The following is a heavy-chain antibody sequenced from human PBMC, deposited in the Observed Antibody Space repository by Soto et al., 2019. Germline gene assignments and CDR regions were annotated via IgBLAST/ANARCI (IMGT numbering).Heavy chain of an antibody. D-gene: IGHD2-15*01. CDR2: INPSGGST. J-gene: IGHJ6*02. Sequence: SXKVSCTASGYTXNSYYMNLVRQAPGQGLEWIGIINPSGGSTSYAQKFQVIFTMTRDTSTSTVYMELSRLRSEDTYVYYCARQTWLGYCSGGSCYPYGMDVWGQGTTGTVSS. V-gene: IGHV1-46*02. CDR3: ARQTWLGYCSGGSCYPYGMDV. CDR1: GYTXNSYY.